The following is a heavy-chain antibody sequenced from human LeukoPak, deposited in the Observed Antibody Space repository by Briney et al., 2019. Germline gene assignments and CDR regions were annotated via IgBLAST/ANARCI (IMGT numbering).Heavy chain of an antibody. CDR3: RAVAATNEVDY. J-gene: IGHJ4*02. CDR1: GFTFSTYT. CDR2: ISGNGDIT. V-gene: IGHV3-64*01. D-gene: IGHD6-19*01. Sequence: PGGSLRLSCAASGFTFSTYTMHWFRQAPGKGLEYVSVISGNGDITYYANSMKGRFTISRDNSKNTLYLQMGSLRPEDMAVYYCRAVAATNEVDYWGQGTLVTVSS.